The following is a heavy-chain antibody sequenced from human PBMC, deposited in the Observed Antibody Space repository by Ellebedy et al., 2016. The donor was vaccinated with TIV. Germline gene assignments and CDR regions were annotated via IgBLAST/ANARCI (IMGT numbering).Heavy chain of an antibody. D-gene: IGHD3-16*01. V-gene: IGHV3-66*01. CDR3: VRERFPMPT. CDR2: IFSGNKT. Sequence: GESLKISCEASGFSVSSTSIPWVRHPPRKELQWFSVIFSGNKTHYADSVRGRFTFSRDIFKNTIYLQMHGLRIEDTALYYCVRERFPMPTWGQGTLVIVSS. CDR1: GFSVSSTS. J-gene: IGHJ4*02.